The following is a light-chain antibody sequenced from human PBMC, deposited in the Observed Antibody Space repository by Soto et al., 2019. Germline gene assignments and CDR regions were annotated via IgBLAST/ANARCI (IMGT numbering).Light chain of an antibody. CDR1: QSVASH. J-gene: IGKJ1*01. CDR3: QQYNSYS. CDR2: GAS. Sequence: EILMTQSPATLSVSPGEIFTLSCRASQSVASHLAWYQQKPGQAPRLVISGASSRTSGIPDRFSGSGSGTDFTLTISSLQPDDFATYYCQQYNSYSFGQGNKVDIK. V-gene: IGKV3D-15*01.